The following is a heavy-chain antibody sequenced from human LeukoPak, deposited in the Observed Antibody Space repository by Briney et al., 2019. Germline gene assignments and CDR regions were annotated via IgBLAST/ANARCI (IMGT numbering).Heavy chain of an antibody. CDR2: ISSSSSTI. V-gene: IGHV3-48*01. CDR1: GLTFSSYS. J-gene: IGHJ4*02. CDR3: AKEDSNYDFDY. Sequence: GGSLRLSCAASGLTFSSYSMNWVRQAPGMGLEWVSYISSSSSTIYYADSVKGRFTISRDNAKNTLYLQMNSLRAEDTAVYYCAKEDSNYDFDYWGQGTLVTVSS. D-gene: IGHD4-11*01.